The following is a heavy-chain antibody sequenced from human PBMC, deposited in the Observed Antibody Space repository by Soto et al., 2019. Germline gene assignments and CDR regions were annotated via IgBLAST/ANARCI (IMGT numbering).Heavy chain of an antibody. V-gene: IGHV3-23*01. Sequence: EVQLLESGGGLVQPGGSLRLSCAASGFTFSSYAMSWVRQAPGKGLEWVSAISGSGGSTYYADSVKGRFTISRDNSKNRRYLKMNSVRAEDTAEYYCAKEEREGQYYIFGSGETSFLYYFASGGQGTLVTVPP. J-gene: IGHJ4*02. CDR1: GFTFSSYA. D-gene: IGHD3-3*01. CDR2: ISGSGGST. CDR3: AKEEREGQYYIFGSGETSFLYYFAS.